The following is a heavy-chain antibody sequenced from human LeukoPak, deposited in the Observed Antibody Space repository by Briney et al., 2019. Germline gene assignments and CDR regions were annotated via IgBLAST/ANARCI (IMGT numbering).Heavy chain of an antibody. CDR3: ARYTSMIAFHARGFDI. Sequence: SETLSLTCTVSGGSLSSYYWSWIRQPPGKGLEWIGYIYYSGSTNYNPSLKSRVTISVDTSKNQFSLKLSSVTAADTAVYYCARYTSMIAFHARGFDIWGQGTLVTVSS. CDR2: IYYSGST. J-gene: IGHJ3*02. V-gene: IGHV4-59*01. D-gene: IGHD5-18*01. CDR1: GGSLSSYY.